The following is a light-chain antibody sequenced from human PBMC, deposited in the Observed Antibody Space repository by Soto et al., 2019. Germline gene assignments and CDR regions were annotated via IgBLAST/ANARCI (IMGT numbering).Light chain of an antibody. CDR3: QKYDTAPQP. CDR1: QGIIDY. Sequence: DIQMTQSPSSLSASVGDTVTITCRASQGIIDYLAWFQQRPGQAPKLLIYAASTLHTGVPSRFSGSGAGGSGAGTGFTLTISSLQPEDVGTYYCQKYDTAPQPFGPGTSVEIK. J-gene: IGKJ1*01. CDR2: AAS. V-gene: IGKV1-27*01.